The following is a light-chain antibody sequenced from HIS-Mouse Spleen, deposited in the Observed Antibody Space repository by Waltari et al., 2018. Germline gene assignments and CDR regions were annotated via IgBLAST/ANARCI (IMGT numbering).Light chain of an antibody. V-gene: IGLV3-10*01. J-gene: IGLJ1*01. Sequence: SYELTQPPSVSVSPGQTARITCSGDALPKKYAYWYQQKSGQAPVLVIYEDSKQPSGIPERFSGSSSGTMATLTISGAQVEDEADYYCYSTDSSGNHYVFGTGTKVTVL. CDR3: YSTDSSGNHYV. CDR2: EDS. CDR1: ALPKKY.